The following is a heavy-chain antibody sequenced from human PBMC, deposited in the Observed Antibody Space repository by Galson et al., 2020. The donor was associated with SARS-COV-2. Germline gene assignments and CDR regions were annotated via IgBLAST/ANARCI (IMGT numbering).Heavy chain of an antibody. CDR1: GFTFSSYG. CDR3: AKDLRGGWGPHGDDY. J-gene: IGHJ4*02. Sequence: GGSLRLSCAASGFTFSSYGMHWVRQAPGKGLEWVAVISYDGSNKYYADSVKGRFTISRDNSKNTLYLQMNSLRAEDTAVYYCAKDLRGGWGPHGDDYWGQGTLVTVSS. D-gene: IGHD4-17*01. CDR2: ISYDGSNK. V-gene: IGHV3-30*18.